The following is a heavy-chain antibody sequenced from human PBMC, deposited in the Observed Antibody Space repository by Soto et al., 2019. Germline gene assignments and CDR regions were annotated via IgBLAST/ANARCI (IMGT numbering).Heavy chain of an antibody. CDR2: ISYDGSNK. V-gene: IGHV3-30*03. CDR3: AIFPYSRSLDD. D-gene: IGHD6-13*01. Sequence: GGSLRLSCAASGFTFSSYGMHWVRQAPGKGLEWVAVISYDGSNKYYADSVKGRFTIPRDNSKNTLYLQMNSLRAEDTAVYYRAIFPYSRSLDDWGKGTMVTVSS. CDR1: GFTFSSYG. J-gene: IGHJ4*02.